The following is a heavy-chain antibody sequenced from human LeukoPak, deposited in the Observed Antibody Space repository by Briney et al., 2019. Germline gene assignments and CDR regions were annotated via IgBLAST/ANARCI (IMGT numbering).Heavy chain of an antibody. J-gene: IGHJ4*02. CDR2: INSDGSST. CDR3: AKAFAFVGANFFDY. Sequence: GGSLRLSCAASGFTFSSYWMHWVRQAPVKGLVWVSRINSDGSSTSYADSVKGRFTISRDNSKNTLYLQMNSLRAEDAAIYYCAKAFAFVGANFFDYWGQGTLVTVSS. CDR1: GFTFSSYW. D-gene: IGHD1-26*01. V-gene: IGHV3-74*01.